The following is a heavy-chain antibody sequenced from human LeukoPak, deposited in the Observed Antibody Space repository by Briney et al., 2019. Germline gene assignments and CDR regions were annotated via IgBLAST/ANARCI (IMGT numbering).Heavy chain of an antibody. CDR3: ARDLGYYDSSGYYYSRGPGAQDDAFDI. Sequence: SETLSLTCTVSGGSISSSSYYWGWIRQPPGKGLEWIGSIYYSGSTYYNPSLKSRVTISVDTSKNQFSLKLSSVTAADTAVYYCARDLGYYDSSGYYYSRGPGAQDDAFDIWGQGTMVTVSS. J-gene: IGHJ3*02. D-gene: IGHD3-22*01. V-gene: IGHV4-39*07. CDR1: GGSISSSSYY. CDR2: IYYSGST.